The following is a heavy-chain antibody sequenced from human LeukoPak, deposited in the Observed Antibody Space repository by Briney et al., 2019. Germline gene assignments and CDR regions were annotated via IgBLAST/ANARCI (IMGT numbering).Heavy chain of an antibody. CDR3: AACSTSSRDFDY. D-gene: IGHD6-6*01. V-gene: IGHV4-4*07. Sequence: SETLSLTCTASGGSISSYYWSWIRQPAGKGLEWIGRIYISGSTNYNPSLKSRVTMSVDSSMNQFSLRLSSVTAADTAVYYCAACSTSSRDFDYWGQGILVTVSS. J-gene: IGHJ4*02. CDR2: IYISGST. CDR1: GGSISSYY.